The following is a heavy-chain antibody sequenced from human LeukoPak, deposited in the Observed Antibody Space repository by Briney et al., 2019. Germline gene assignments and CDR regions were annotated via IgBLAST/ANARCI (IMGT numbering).Heavy chain of an antibody. V-gene: IGHV4-34*01. D-gene: IGHD1-14*01. CDR1: GGSLSGYY. Sequence: SETLSLTCAVYGGSLSGYYWSWIRQPPGKGLEWIGEINHSGSTNYNPSLKSRVTISVDTSKNQFSLKLSSVTAADTAVYYCARFMNPRIPWFDPWGQGTLVTVSS. CDR2: INHSGST. J-gene: IGHJ5*02. CDR3: ARFMNPRIPWFDP.